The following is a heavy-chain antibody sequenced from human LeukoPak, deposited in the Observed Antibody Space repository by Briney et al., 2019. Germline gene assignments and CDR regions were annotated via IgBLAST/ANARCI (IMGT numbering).Heavy chain of an antibody. CDR1: GGTFSSYA. D-gene: IGHD6-19*01. J-gene: IGHJ3*02. CDR2: IIPILGIA. Sequence: ASVKVSCKASGGTFSSYAISWVRQAPGQGLEWMGRIIPILGIANYAQKFQGRVTITADKSTSTAYMELSSLRSEETAVYYCERDSGWYPGDAFDIWGQGTMVTVSS. CDR3: ERDSGWYPGDAFDI. V-gene: IGHV1-69*04.